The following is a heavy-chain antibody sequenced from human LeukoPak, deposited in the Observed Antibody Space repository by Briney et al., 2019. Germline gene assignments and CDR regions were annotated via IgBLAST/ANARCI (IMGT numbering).Heavy chain of an antibody. CDR2: INHSGST. V-gene: IGHV4-34*01. CDR1: GGSFSGYY. D-gene: IGHD1-26*01. Sequence: SETLSLTCAVYGGSFSGYYWSWIRQPPGKGLEWIGEINHSGSTNYNPSLKSRVTISVDTSKNQFSLKLSSVTAADTAVYYCARQFVMDYSGTYWNAFDIWGQGTMVTVSS. CDR3: ARQFVMDYSGTYWNAFDI. J-gene: IGHJ3*02.